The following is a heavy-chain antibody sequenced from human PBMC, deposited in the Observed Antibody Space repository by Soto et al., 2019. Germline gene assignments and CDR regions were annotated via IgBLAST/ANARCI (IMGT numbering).Heavy chain of an antibody. J-gene: IGHJ4*02. CDR1: GYTFTGYY. D-gene: IGHD2-2*01. CDR3: ARAPEGYCSSTSCYALDY. CDR2: IKPNSGGT. V-gene: IGHV1-2*04. Sequence: QVQLVQSGAEVKKPGASVKVSCKASGYTFTGYYMHWVRQAPGQGLEWMGWIKPNSGGTNYAQKFQGWVTMTKDTSISTAYMELSRLRSDDTAVYYCARAPEGYCSSTSCYALDYWGQGTLVTVSS.